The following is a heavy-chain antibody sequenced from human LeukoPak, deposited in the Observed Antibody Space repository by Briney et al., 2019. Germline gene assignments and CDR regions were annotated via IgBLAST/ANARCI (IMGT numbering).Heavy chain of an antibody. CDR1: GYTFTSYG. V-gene: IGHV1-18*01. J-gene: IGHJ6*02. D-gene: IGHD4-17*01. CDR3: ASSRPDYGDYVGYYGMDV. CDR2: ISAYNGKT. Sequence: ASVKVSCKASGYTFTSYGISWVRQAPGQGLEWMGWISAYNGKTNYAQKLQGRVTMTTDTSTSTAYMELRSLRSEDTAVYYCASSRPDYGDYVGYYGMDVWGQGTTVTVSS.